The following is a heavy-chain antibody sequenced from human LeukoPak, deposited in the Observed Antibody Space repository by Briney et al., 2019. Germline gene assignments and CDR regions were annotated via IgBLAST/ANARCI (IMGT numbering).Heavy chain of an antibody. V-gene: IGHV3-49*04. CDR3: TRDLGRGLYYYYMDV. CDR1: GFTFGDYA. D-gene: IGHD7-27*01. CDR2: IRSKAYGGTT. Sequence: GGSLRLSSTASGFTFGDYAVSWVRQAPGKGLEWVGFIRSKAYGGTTEYAASVKGRFTISRDDSKSIAYLQMNSLKTEDTAVYYCTRDLGRGLYYYYMDVWGKGTTVTVSS. J-gene: IGHJ6*03.